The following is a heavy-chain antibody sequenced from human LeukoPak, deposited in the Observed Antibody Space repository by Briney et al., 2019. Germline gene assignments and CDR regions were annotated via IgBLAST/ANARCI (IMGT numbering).Heavy chain of an antibody. V-gene: IGHV3-53*01. CDR1: GFTVNNNY. J-gene: IGHJ4*02. CDR2: IYSSGST. CDR3: ARALGYYASSAN. D-gene: IGHD3-22*01. Sequence: GGSLRLSCAASGFTVNNNYMSWVRQAPGKGLEWVSVIYSSGSTYYADSVKGRFTISRDISKNSLYLQMTSLRAEDTAVYYCARALGYYASSANWGQGTLVTVSS.